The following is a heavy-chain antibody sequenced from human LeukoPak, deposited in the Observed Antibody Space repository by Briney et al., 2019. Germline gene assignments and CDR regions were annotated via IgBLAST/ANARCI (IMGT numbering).Heavy chain of an antibody. CDR1: GYSFTSYW. CDR2: IYPGDSDT. J-gene: IGHJ5*02. CDR3: ARLGDWNDGARNWFDP. Sequence: GESLKISCKGSGYSFTSYWIGWVRPMPGKGLEWMGIIYPGDSDTRYSPSFQGQVTISADKSISTAYLQWSSLKASDTAMYYCARLGDWNDGARNWFDPWGQGTLVTVSS. D-gene: IGHD1-1*01. V-gene: IGHV5-51*01.